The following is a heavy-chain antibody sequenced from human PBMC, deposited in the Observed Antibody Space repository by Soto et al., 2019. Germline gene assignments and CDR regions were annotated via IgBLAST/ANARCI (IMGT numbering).Heavy chain of an antibody. CDR3: ASLFNADDFDI. CDR1: GFTFSNYY. CDR2: ISSSGSTI. J-gene: IGHJ3*02. Sequence: PGGSLRLCCAASGFTFSNYYMSWIRQAPGKGLEWVSYISSSGSTIYYADSVKGRFTISRDNARNSLYLQMNSLRAEDTAVYYCASLFNADDFDIWGQGTMVTVSS. V-gene: IGHV3-11*01.